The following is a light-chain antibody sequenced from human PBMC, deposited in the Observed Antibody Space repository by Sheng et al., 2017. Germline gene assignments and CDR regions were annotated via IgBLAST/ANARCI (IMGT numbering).Light chain of an antibody. CDR3: QHRSDWPSIT. Sequence: EIVLTQSPATLSLSPGERATLFCGASRNIGSSLAWYQQTPGQAPRLLIYHASNRATGIPGRFSGSGSGADFTLTISSLEPEDFAVYYCQHRSDWPSITFGQGTRLEIK. J-gene: IGKJ5*01. CDR1: RNIGSS. V-gene: IGKV3-11*01. CDR2: HAS.